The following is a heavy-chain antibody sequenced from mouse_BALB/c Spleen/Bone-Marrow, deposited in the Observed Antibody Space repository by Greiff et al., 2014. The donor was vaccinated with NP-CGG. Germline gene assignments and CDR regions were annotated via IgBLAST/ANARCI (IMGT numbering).Heavy chain of an antibody. V-gene: IGHV1S29*02. D-gene: IGHD2-14*01. Sequence: VQLQQSGPELVKPGASVKISCKASGHTFTDYNMHWVKQSHGKSLEWIGYIYPYDGGTGYNQKFKSKATLTVDNSSSTAYMELRSLTSEDSAVYYCARGGDRYDDWFAYWGQGTLVTVSA. CDR3: ARGGDRYDDWFAY. CDR2: IYPYDGGT. CDR1: GHTFTDYN. J-gene: IGHJ3*01.